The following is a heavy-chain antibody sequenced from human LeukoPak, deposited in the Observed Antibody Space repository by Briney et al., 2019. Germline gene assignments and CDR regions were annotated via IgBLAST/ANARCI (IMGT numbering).Heavy chain of an antibody. J-gene: IGHJ6*03. CDR2: IYPGDSDT. Sequence: GESLKISCKGSGYSFTSYWIGWVRQMPGKGLEWMGIIYPGDSDTRYSPSFQGQVTISADKSINTAYLQWSSLKASDTAMYYCARQRGFGELSGDYYMDVWGKGTTVTISS. D-gene: IGHD3-10*01. CDR3: ARQRGFGELSGDYYMDV. CDR1: GYSFTSYW. V-gene: IGHV5-51*01.